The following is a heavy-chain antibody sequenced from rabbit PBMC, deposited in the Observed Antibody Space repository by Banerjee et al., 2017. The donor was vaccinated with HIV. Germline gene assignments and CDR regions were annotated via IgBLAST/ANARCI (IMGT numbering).Heavy chain of an antibody. CDR2: FGTNSGYT. CDR1: GFDFSSYW. J-gene: IGHJ4*01. D-gene: IGHD4-2*01. V-gene: IGHV1S40*01. CDR3: GGLRVVDAFYAGWAL. Sequence: QSLEESGGDLVKPEGSLTLTCKASGFDFSSYWMCWVRQAPGKGLEWIVCFGTNSGYTSCATWQTALFPISNPRSSLVILKLPCFTAGHPALFSCGGLRVVDAFYAGWALWGPGPLVTV.